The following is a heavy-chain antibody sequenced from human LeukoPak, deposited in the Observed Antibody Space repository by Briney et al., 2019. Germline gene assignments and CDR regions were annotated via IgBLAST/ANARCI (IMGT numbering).Heavy chain of an antibody. CDR2: ISSSGSTI. V-gene: IGHV3-11*01. CDR3: ARLLQVRFYNWFDP. Sequence: GGSLRLSCAASGFTLSDYYMSWIRQAPGKGLEWVSYISSSGSTIYYADSVKGRFTISRDNAKNSLYLQMNSLRAEDTAVYYCARLLQVRFYNWFDPWGQGTLVTVSS. D-gene: IGHD3-10*01. CDR1: GFTLSDYY. J-gene: IGHJ5*02.